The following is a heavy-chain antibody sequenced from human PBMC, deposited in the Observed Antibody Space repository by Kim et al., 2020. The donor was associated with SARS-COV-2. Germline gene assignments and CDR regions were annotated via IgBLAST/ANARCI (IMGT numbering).Heavy chain of an antibody. Sequence: ASVKVSCKASGYTFTGYYMHWVRQAPGQGLEWMGWINPNSGGTNYAQKFQGRVTMTRDTSISTAYMELSRLRSDDTAVYYCARGAGIAVAGTYLGYWGQGTLVTVSS. J-gene: IGHJ4*02. V-gene: IGHV1-2*02. CDR2: INPNSGGT. D-gene: IGHD6-19*01. CDR1: GYTFTGYY. CDR3: ARGAGIAVAGTYLGY.